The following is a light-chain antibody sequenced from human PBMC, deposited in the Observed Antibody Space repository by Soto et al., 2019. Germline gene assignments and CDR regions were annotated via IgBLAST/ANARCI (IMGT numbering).Light chain of an antibody. CDR3: QQYNSPMWT. V-gene: IGKV1-5*03. Sequence: DIQLTQSLSTLSASVGDRVTLTCLASQSISSWLAWYQRKPGKAPKLLIYKASSLESGVPSRFSGSGSGTEFTLTISSLQPDDFATYYCQQYNSPMWTFGQGTKVDIK. CDR2: KAS. CDR1: QSISSW. J-gene: IGKJ1*01.